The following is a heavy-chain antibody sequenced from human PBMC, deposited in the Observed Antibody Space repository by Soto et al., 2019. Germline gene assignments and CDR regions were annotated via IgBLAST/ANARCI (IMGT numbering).Heavy chain of an antibody. CDR2: IYYSGST. V-gene: IGHV4-39*01. D-gene: IGHD6-19*01. J-gene: IGHJ5*02. CDR1: GGSISSSSYY. Sequence: PSETLSLTCTVSGGSISSSSYYWGWIRQPPGKGLEWIGSIYYSGSTYYNPSLKSRVTISVDTSKNQVSLKLSSVTAADTAVYYCARHEYSSGWYRGDWFDPWGQGTLVTVSS. CDR3: ARHEYSSGWYRGDWFDP.